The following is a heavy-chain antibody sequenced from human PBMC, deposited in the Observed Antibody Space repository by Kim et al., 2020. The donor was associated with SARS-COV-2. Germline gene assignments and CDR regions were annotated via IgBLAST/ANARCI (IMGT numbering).Heavy chain of an antibody. J-gene: IGHJ4*02. D-gene: IGHD4-17*01. Sequence: GGSLRLSCAASGFTFSDYYMSWIRQAPGKGLEWLSYISSSGVYTNDADSVKGRFTISRDNARNSLVLQMNSLRAEDTAVYYCARDKVGTTAPVFDYWGQGTLVNVSS. CDR1: GFTFSDYY. CDR3: ARDKVGTTAPVFDY. V-gene: IGHV3-11*05. CDR2: ISSSGVYT.